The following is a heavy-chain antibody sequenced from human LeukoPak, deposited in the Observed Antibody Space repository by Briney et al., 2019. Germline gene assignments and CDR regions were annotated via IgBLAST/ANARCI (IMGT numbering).Heavy chain of an antibody. D-gene: IGHD2/OR15-2a*01. CDR1: GFIFSDYY. J-gene: IGHJ4*02. Sequence: KPGGPLRLSCAASGFIFSDYYMSWIRQAPGKGLEWISYISNSGSTIYYADSVKGRFTLSRGNAKNSLYLQMNSLRAEDTAVYYCAREVRLLSYWGQGTLVTVSS. CDR3: AREVRLLSY. CDR2: ISNSGSTI. V-gene: IGHV3-11*01.